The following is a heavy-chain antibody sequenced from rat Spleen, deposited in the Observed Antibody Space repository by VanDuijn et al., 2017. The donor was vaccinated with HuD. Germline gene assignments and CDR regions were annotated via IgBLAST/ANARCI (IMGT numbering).Heavy chain of an antibody. CDR3: AGPYTGSGCVAS. Sequence: EVQLVESDGGLVQPGRSLKLSCAASGFTFSDYYMAWVRQAPTKGLEWVATISYDGSSTYYRDSVKGRFTISRDNAKSTLYLQMDSLRSEDTASYDGAGPYTGSGCVASWGQGTLVTVSS. D-gene: IGHD1-4*01. V-gene: IGHV5-29*01. CDR1: GFTFSDYY. J-gene: IGHJ3*01. CDR2: ISYDGSST.